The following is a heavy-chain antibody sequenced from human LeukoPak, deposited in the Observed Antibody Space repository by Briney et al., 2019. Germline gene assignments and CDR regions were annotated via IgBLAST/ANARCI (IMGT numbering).Heavy chain of an antibody. J-gene: IGHJ4*02. CDR1: GYSFTSYW. V-gene: IGHV5-51*01. CDR3: ARRLIWFGEYYYFDY. D-gene: IGHD3-10*01. CDR2: IYPGDSDT. Sequence: GESLKISCKGSGYSFTSYWIGWVRQMPGKGLEWMGIIYPGDSDTRYSPSSQGQVTISADKSISTAYLQWSSLKASDTAMYYCARRLIWFGEYYYFDYWGQGTLVTVSS.